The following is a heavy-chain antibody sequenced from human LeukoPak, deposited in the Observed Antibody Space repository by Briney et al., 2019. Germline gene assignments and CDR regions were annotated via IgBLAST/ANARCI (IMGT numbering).Heavy chain of an antibody. CDR2: INPRGSST. D-gene: IGHD1-26*01. J-gene: IGHJ5*02. Sequence: APGKPCCKASRATFTSYAISWVRQAPGQGLEWRGLINPRGSSTLYEQKFQGRVTMTMDMSTTTDYMELSSLRSEDTAVYYCARDNSVGDVAWWFDPWGQGTLVTVSS. CDR1: RATFTSYA. CDR3: ARDNSVGDVAWWFDP. V-gene: IGHV1-46*01.